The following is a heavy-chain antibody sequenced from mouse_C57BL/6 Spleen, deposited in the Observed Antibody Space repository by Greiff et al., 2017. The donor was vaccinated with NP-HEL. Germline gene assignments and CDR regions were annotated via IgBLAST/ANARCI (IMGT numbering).Heavy chain of an antibody. CDR1: GYSITSGSY. D-gene: IGHD2-3*01. Sequence: DVKLQESGPGLVKPSQSLSLTCSVTGYSITSGSYWNWIRQFPGNTLEWVGYISDDGSNNYNPSLKNRFSITRDKSNNQFFLKLNSVTTEYPATYYCAKAIDPISDGYSGYYCDYWGQGTTLTVSS. V-gene: IGHV3-6*01. CDR2: ISDDGSN. CDR3: AKAIDPISDGYSGYYCDY. J-gene: IGHJ2*01.